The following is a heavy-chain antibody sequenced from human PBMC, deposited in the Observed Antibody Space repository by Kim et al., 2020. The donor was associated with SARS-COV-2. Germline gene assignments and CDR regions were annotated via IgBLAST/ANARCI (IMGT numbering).Heavy chain of an antibody. Sequence: ASVKGRFTVTRDKSKNALYLQMNSLRAEDTAVYCCAKSGIAAAGGDGMDIWGQGTTVTVSS. V-gene: IGHV3-23*01. CDR3: AKSGIAAAGGDGMDI. D-gene: IGHD6-13*01. J-gene: IGHJ6*02.